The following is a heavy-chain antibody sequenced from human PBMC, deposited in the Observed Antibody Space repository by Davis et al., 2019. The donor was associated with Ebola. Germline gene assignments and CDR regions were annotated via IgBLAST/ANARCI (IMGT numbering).Heavy chain of an antibody. CDR3: ARGGYDCWGNNWFDP. CDR2: NDPSDSYT. D-gene: IGHD5-12*01. Sequence: GESLKISCKGSGYSFTSYWISWVRQMPGKGLEWMGRNDPSDSYTNYSPSFQGHVTISANKSISTAYLQWSSLKDADTTMYYCARGGYDCWGNNWFDPWGQGTLVTVSS. V-gene: IGHV5-10-1*01. J-gene: IGHJ5*02. CDR1: GYSFTSYW.